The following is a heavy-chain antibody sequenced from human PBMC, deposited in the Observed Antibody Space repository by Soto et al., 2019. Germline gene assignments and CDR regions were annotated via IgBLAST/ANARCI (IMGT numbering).Heavy chain of an antibody. CDR3: ATAILQNRYYYYAMDF. D-gene: IGHD3-9*01. V-gene: IGHV1-2*02. J-gene: IGHJ6*02. Sequence: GASVKVSCKASGYPYIDSYLHWVRQAPGQGLEWMGGIHAHGGDTISAQKFQGRVTLTRDTSMNTAYMELTKLTSDDTAVYFCATAILQNRYYYYAMDFWGQGTTVTVSS. CDR2: IHAHGGDT. CDR1: GYPYIDSY.